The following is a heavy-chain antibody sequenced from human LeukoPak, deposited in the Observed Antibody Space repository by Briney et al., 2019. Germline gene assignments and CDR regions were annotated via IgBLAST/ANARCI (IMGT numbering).Heavy chain of an antibody. J-gene: IGHJ5*02. CDR1: GYTFTSYA. CDR3: ARDRTYNWFDP. CDR2: INAGNGNT. V-gene: IGHV1-3*01. Sequence: ASVKVACKASGYTFTSYAMHWVRQAPGQRLEWMGWINAGNGNTKYSQKFQGRVTITRDTSASTAYMELSSLRSEDTAVYYCARDRTYNWFDPWGQGTLVTVSS.